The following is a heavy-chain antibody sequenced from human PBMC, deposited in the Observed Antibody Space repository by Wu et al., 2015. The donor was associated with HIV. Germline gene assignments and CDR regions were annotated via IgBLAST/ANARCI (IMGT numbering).Heavy chain of an antibody. D-gene: IGHD6-13*01. V-gene: IGHV1-69*13. J-gene: IGHJ6*02. CDR1: GGTFSKYA. CDR2: FIPIFETA. CDR3: ARDGREAESGTLYPVYGLDG. Sequence: QVQLVQSGAEVKKPGSSVKVSCKASGGTFSKYAFSWVRQAPGHGLEWMGRFIPIFETAKYAQKFQGRVTISADESTGTAYMEMTNLRSEDSAVYYCARDGREAESGTLYPVYGLDGLGPRDHDNGHL.